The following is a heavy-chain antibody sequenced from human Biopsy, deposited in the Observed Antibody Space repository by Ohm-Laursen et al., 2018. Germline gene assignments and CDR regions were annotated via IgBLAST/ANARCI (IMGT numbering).Heavy chain of an antibody. CDR3: VKSAYSSGFWEASDY. Sequence: SLRLSCAASGFRIEDCAMQWVRQAPGKGLEWVSGISWSSGTIGYADSVKGRFTVSRDNAKNSLFLQMNSLRVEDTALYYCVKSAYSSGFWEASDYWGQGTLVTVAS. J-gene: IGHJ4*02. V-gene: IGHV3-9*01. CDR2: ISWSSGTI. CDR1: GFRIEDCA. D-gene: IGHD6-19*01.